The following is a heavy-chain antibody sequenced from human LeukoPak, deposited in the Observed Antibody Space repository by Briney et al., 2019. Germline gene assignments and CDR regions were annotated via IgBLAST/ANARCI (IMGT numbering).Heavy chain of an antibody. CDR2: ISYDGSNK. CDR1: GFTFSSYG. CDR3: AKDSYSSGYYGSGSYPSFDY. V-gene: IGHV3-30*18. J-gene: IGHJ4*02. Sequence: GGSLRLSCAASGFTFSSYGMHWVRQAPGKGLEWVAVISYDGSNKYYADSVKGRFTISRDNSKNTLYLQMNSLRAEDTAVYYCAKDSYSSGYYGSGSYPSFDYWGQGTLVTVSS. D-gene: IGHD3-10*01.